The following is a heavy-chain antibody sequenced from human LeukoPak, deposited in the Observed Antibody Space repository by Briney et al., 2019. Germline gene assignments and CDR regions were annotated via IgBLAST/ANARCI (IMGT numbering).Heavy chain of an antibody. V-gene: IGHV3-23*01. CDR3: AKDGVGATIFNY. CDR2: TSGGGANT. D-gene: IGHD1-26*01. CDR1: GFTFGSSA. Sequence: GGSLRLSCVASGFTFGSSAMNWVRQAPGKGLEWVSATSGGGANTYYADSVQGRFTISKDNPKNTLYLQMNSLRAEDTAVYYCAKDGVGATIFNYWGQGTLVTVSS. J-gene: IGHJ4*02.